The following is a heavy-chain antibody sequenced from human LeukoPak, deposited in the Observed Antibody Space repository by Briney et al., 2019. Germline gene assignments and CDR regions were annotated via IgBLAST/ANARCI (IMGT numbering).Heavy chain of an antibody. J-gene: IGHJ4*02. CDR3: ARPLTDTAMAEDYFDY. CDR1: GYTFTSYY. V-gene: IGHV1-46*01. Sequence: ASVKVSCKASGYTFTSYYMHWVRQAPGQGLEWMGIINPSGGSTSYAQKFQGRVTMTRDTSTSTVYMELSSLRSDDTAVYYCARPLTDTAMAEDYFDYWGQGTLVTVSS. D-gene: IGHD5-18*01. CDR2: INPSGGST.